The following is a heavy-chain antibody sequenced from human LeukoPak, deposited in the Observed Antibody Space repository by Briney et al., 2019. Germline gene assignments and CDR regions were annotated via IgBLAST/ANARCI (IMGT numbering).Heavy chain of an antibody. D-gene: IGHD1-20*01. CDR3: ARDFGLTGKVDY. J-gene: IGHJ4*02. CDR2: ISNNGGSK. CDR1: GFTFISYA. V-gene: IGHV3-64*02. Sequence: QPGGSLRLSCSASGFTFISYAIHWVRQAPGKGLEYVSAISNNGGSKYYADSVKGRLTISRDNSKNTLYLQMGSLRAEDLAVYYCARDFGLTGKVDYWGQGTLVTVSS.